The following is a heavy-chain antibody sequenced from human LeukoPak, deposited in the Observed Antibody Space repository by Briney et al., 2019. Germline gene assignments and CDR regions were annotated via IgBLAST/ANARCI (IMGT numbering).Heavy chain of an antibody. CDR2: IYPGDPDT. V-gene: IGHV5-51*01. CDR3: ARSHGSSLYSYYYMDV. CDR1: GYSFTSYW. D-gene: IGHD6-6*01. Sequence: GESLKISCKGSGYSFTSYWIGWVRQMPGKGLEWKGTIYPGDPDTRYSPSFQGQVTISADKSISTAYLQWSSLKASDTAMYYCARSHGSSLYSYYYMDVWGKGTTVTVSS. J-gene: IGHJ6*03.